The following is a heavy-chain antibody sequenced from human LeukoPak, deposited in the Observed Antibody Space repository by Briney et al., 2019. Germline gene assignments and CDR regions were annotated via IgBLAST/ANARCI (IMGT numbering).Heavy chain of an antibody. V-gene: IGHV1-46*01. CDR1: GYTFTSYH. CDR3: AARLPLTAFDP. J-gene: IGHJ5*02. D-gene: IGHD4/OR15-4a*01. Sequence: GASVKVSCKASGYTFTSYHMHWVRQAPGQGLEWMGIINPSSGSTSYAQKFQGRVTITRDMSTSTAYVELSSLRSEDTAVYYCAARLPLTAFDPWGQGTLVTVSS. CDR2: INPSSGST.